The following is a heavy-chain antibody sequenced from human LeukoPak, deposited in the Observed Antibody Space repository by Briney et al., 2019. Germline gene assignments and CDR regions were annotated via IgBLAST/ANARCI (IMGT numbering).Heavy chain of an antibody. Sequence: GGPLRPSCAAFGFTFSASAMTWVRKSPGKGLEWVSAFSGSGDTTYYAGSVKGRFTISRDNSKSTLYLQMNSLRAEDTAVYYCATCYGFCAPWGYWGQGTLVTVSS. J-gene: IGHJ4*02. D-gene: IGHD5-18*01. CDR2: FSGSGDTT. CDR1: GFTFSASA. V-gene: IGHV3-23*01. CDR3: ATCYGFCAPWGY.